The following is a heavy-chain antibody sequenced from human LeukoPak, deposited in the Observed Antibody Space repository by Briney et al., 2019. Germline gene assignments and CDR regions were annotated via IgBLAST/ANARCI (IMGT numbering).Heavy chain of an antibody. Sequence: GGSLRLSCAAPGFTVRSNYMSWVRQVPGKGLEWVSVIYSGGSTYYADSVKGRFTISRDNSKNTLYLQMNSLRAEDTAVYYCAKYGSSWSYYYYYYMDVWGKGTTVTVSS. V-gene: IGHV3-53*01. CDR3: AKYGSSWSYYYYYYMDV. D-gene: IGHD6-13*01. CDR2: IYSGGST. CDR1: GFTVRSNY. J-gene: IGHJ6*03.